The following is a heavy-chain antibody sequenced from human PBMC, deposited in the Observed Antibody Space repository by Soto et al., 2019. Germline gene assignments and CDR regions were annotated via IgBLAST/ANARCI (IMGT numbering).Heavy chain of an antibody. CDR1: GYTFTSYY. V-gene: IGHV1-46*03. CDR3: SSGYDSSGYLYYFDY. D-gene: IGHD3-22*01. CDR2: INPSGSST. Sequence: ASVKVSCKASGYTFTSYYMHWVRQAPGQRLEKMGIINPSGSSTSYAQKFQGRVTMTRDTSTSTVYMELSSLRSEDTAVYYCSSGYDSSGYLYYFDYWGQGTLVTVSS. J-gene: IGHJ4*02.